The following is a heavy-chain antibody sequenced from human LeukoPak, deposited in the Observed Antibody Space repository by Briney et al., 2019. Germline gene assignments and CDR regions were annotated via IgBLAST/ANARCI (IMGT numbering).Heavy chain of an antibody. Sequence: EGSLRLSCAASGFTFSSYEMNWVRQAPGKGLEWVSYISSSSSTIYYADSVKGRFTISRDNAKNSLYLQMNSLRAEDTAVYYCAELGITMIGGVWGKGTTVTISS. J-gene: IGHJ6*04. D-gene: IGHD3-10*02. CDR3: AELGITMIGGV. CDR2: ISSSSSTI. CDR1: GFTFSSYE. V-gene: IGHV3-48*03.